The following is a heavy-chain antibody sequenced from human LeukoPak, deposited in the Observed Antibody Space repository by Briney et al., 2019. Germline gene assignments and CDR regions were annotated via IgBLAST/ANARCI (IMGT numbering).Heavy chain of an antibody. Sequence: SETLSLTCTVSSGSVTTHYWAWIRQPPGKGLEWIGFVSKTGDTNYNPSLKSRVSISVDTTKNTFSLNLRSLIAADTAVYYCARRGAQSKFYYFDLWGQGALVTVSS. CDR2: VSKTGDT. J-gene: IGHJ4*02. CDR1: SGSVTTHY. CDR3: ARRGAQSKFYYFDL. D-gene: IGHD1-26*01. V-gene: IGHV4-59*08.